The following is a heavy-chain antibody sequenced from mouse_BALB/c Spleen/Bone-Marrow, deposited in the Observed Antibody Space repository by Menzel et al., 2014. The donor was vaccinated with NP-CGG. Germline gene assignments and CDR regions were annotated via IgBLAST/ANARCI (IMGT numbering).Heavy chain of an antibody. CDR2: IDPANGNT. D-gene: IGHD2-1*01. V-gene: IGHV14-3*02. CDR3: ARNGNYGAWFAY. CDR1: GFNIKDTY. Sequence: EVKLMEFGAELVKPGASVKLSCTASGFNIKDTYMHWVKQRPEQGLEWIGRIDPANGNTKYDPKFQGKATITADTSSNTAYLQLSSLTSEDTAVYYCARNGNYGAWFAYWGQGTLVTVSA. J-gene: IGHJ3*01.